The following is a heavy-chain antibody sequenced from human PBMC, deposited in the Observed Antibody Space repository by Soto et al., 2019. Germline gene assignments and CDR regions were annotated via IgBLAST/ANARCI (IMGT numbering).Heavy chain of an antibody. D-gene: IGHD3-22*01. CDR2: ISGSAATT. Sequence: EVQLLESGGGLVQPGGSLRLSCAASGFTFSSYAMNWVRQAPGKGLEWVSAISGSAATTHFADSVKSRFTISRDNSKNTLYLQMNSLRAEDTAVYYCARDRSYYDSNGSYSPPYWGQGTLVTVSS. CDR3: ARDRSYYDSNGSYSPPY. J-gene: IGHJ4*02. CDR1: GFTFSSYA. V-gene: IGHV3-23*01.